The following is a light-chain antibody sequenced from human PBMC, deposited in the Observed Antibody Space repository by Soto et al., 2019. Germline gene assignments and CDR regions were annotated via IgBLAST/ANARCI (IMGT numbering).Light chain of an antibody. Sequence: DIQMTQSPSTLSASLGYRASITCRASQSVGHALAWYQQRPGKAPKLLIFDASTLESGVPSRFSGSGSDTEFTLTISSLQPDDSATYYCQQYNTYGRTFGRGTKVEIK. CDR1: QSVGHA. CDR2: DAS. V-gene: IGKV1-5*01. CDR3: QQYNTYGRT. J-gene: IGKJ4*02.